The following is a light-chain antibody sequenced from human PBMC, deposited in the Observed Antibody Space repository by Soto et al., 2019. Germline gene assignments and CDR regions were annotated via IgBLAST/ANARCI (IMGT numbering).Light chain of an antibody. Sequence: DIQMPPSPSTLSASVGDRVTITCRASQSISIWLAWYQRKPGKAPNLLIYDASSLQSGVPSRFSGSGSGTEFTLTISGLQPDDFATYYCQQYNSFSPLTFGQGTKVEIK. CDR2: DAS. CDR3: QQYNSFSPLT. J-gene: IGKJ2*01. V-gene: IGKV1-5*01. CDR1: QSISIW.